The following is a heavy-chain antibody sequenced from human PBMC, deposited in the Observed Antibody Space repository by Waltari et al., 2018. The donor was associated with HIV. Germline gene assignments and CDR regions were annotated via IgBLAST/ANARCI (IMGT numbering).Heavy chain of an antibody. D-gene: IGHD3-22*01. Sequence: QVFLHESGPRLVKVSETLSLTCSVTGGSISNDYWSWIRQPPGKGLEWIGTIYHKGNKNYNPSLNCRVTISLDMSRSQFSLKLDSVTAADTAVYYCARIAASWYDLSGLFDPWGQGTLVTVSS. J-gene: IGHJ5*02. CDR3: ARIAASWYDLSGLFDP. V-gene: IGHV4-59*01. CDR2: IYHKGNK. CDR1: GGSISNDY.